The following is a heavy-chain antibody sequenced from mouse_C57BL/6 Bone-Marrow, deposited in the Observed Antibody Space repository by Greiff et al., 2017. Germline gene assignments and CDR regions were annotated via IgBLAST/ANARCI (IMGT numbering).Heavy chain of an antibody. Sequence: VKLMESGAELVRPGTSVKVSCKASGYAFTNYLIEWVKQRPGQGLEWIGVINPGSGGTNYNEKFKGKATLTADKSSSTAYMQLSSLTSEDSAVYFCARCLYGNFDYWGQGTTLTVSS. CDR2: INPGSGGT. CDR3: ARCLYGNFDY. V-gene: IGHV1-54*01. D-gene: IGHD2-1*01. J-gene: IGHJ2*01. CDR1: GYAFTNYL.